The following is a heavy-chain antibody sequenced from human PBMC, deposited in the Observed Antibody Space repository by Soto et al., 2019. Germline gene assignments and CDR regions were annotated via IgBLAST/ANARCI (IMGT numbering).Heavy chain of an antibody. CDR2: IIPIFGTA. CDR3: ARERGEIRLGNWFDP. D-gene: IGHD3-16*01. J-gene: IGHJ5*02. CDR1: GGTFSSYA. Sequence: QVQLVQSGAEVKKPGSSVKVSCKASGGTFSSYAISWVRQAPGQGLEWMGGIIPIFGTANYAQKFQGRVTIXXDXSXXTAYKELSSVRSEDTAVYYCARERGEIRLGNWFDPWGQGTLVTVSS. V-gene: IGHV1-69*12.